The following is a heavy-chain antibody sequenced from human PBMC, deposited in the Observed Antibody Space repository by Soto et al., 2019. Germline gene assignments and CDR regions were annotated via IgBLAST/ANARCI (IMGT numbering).Heavy chain of an antibody. CDR3: ARYDFWKEDFDY. V-gene: IGHV2-5*01. CDR1: GFSPSTSGVG. J-gene: IGHJ4*02. Sequence: QITLKESGPTLVKPTQTPTLTCTLSGFSPSTSGVGVGWIRQPPGKALEWLALIYWNDDKRYSPSLKSRLTITKDTSKNQVVLTMTNMDPVDTATYYCARYDFWKEDFDYWGQGTLVTVSS. CDR2: IYWNDDK. D-gene: IGHD3-3*01.